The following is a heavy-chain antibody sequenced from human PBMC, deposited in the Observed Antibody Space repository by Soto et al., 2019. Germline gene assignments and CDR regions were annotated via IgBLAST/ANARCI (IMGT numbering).Heavy chain of an antibody. CDR3: AKHTGKTGTYYFDY. V-gene: IGHV3-30*18. Sequence: GGSLRLSCAASGFTFSSYGMHWVRQAPGKVLEWVAVISYDGSNKYYADSVKGRFTISRYNSKTTLYLQMNSLRAEDTAVYYCAKHTGKTGTYYFDYWGQGTLGTVSS. CDR1: GFTFSSYG. J-gene: IGHJ4*02. CDR2: ISYDGSNK. D-gene: IGHD1-1*01.